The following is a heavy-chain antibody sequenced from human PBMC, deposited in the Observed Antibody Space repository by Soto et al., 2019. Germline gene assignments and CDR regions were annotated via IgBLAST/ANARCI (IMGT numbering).Heavy chain of an antibody. CDR2: IYYSGST. J-gene: IGHJ6*03. V-gene: IGHV4-59*01. D-gene: IGHD6-13*01. CDR3: ARWACTAAGPREVYYYYYMDV. Sequence: SETLSLTCTVSGGSISSYYWSWIRQPPGKGLEWIGYIYYSGSTNYNPSLKSRFTISVDTSTNEFSLKLISVTAADTAVYDSARWACTAAGPREVYYYYYMDVWGKGTTVTVSS. CDR1: GGSISSYY.